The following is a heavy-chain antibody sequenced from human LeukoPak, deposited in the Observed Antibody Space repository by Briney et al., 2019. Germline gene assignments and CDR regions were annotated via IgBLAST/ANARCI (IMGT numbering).Heavy chain of an antibody. Sequence: GGSLRLSCAASRFTFSDYYMSWIRQAPGKGLEWVSYISSSGSTIYYADSVKGRFTISRDNAKNSLYLQMNSLRAEDTAVYYCARVQPHYYDSSGYPPDYWGQGTLVTVSS. V-gene: IGHV3-11*01. CDR3: ARVQPHYYDSSGYPPDY. J-gene: IGHJ4*02. CDR2: ISSSGSTI. D-gene: IGHD3-22*01. CDR1: RFTFSDYY.